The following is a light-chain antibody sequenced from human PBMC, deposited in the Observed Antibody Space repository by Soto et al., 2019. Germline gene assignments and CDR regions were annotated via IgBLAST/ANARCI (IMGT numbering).Light chain of an antibody. Sequence: QSALTQPASVSGSPGQSITISCTGTSSDVGGYDYVSWYQQHPGKAPKLMIYEVSNRPSGVSNRFSGSKSGSTASLTISGLQAEDEADYYCSSWTITNTRVFGTGTKLTVL. CDR1: SSDVGGYDY. J-gene: IGLJ1*01. V-gene: IGLV2-14*01. CDR2: EVS. CDR3: SSWTITNTRV.